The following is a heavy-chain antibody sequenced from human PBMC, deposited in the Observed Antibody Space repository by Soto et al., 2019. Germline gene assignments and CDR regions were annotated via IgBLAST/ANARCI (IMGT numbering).Heavy chain of an antibody. CDR3: AKSGGDYNPLTGYVDSDY. V-gene: IGHV3-23*01. D-gene: IGHD3-9*01. Sequence: GVSLRLSCLTSGFTFSSYAMSWVRQAPGRGLEWVSAIDGSGGRTYYADSVKGRFAVSRDNSKNTLYLQMNSPRAEDTALFYCAKSGGDYNPLTGYVDSDYWGLGTLVTVSS. J-gene: IGHJ4*02. CDR2: IDGSGGRT. CDR1: GFTFSSYA.